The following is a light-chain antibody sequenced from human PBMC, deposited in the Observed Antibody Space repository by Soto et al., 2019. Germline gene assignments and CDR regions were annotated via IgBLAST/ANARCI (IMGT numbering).Light chain of an antibody. CDR2: WAS. CDR1: QSLLYSFNNKNY. CDR3: QQYYETPGT. Sequence: DIVMTQSPDSLTVSLGERATINCKSSQSLLYSFNNKNYLAWYQQKPGQPPKLLMHWASNRRFWVHERISGSGSWRYFTLNICTRQTEDLAVYYWQQYYETPGTFGQGTKVEIK. J-gene: IGKJ1*01. V-gene: IGKV4-1*01.